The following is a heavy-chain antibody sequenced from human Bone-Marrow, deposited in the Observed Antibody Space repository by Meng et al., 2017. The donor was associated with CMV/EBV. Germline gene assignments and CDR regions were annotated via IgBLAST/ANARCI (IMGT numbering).Heavy chain of an antibody. V-gene: IGHV1-8*03. Sequence: ASVKVSCKASGYTFTSYDINWVRQATGQGLEWMGWMNPNSGNTGYAQKFQGRVTITRNTSISTAYMELSRLRSDDTAVYYCARDLPEWVQLERPYYFDYWGQGTLVTVSS. CDR2: MNPNSGNT. CDR3: ARDLPEWVQLERPYYFDY. CDR1: GYTFTSYD. D-gene: IGHD1-1*01. J-gene: IGHJ4*02.